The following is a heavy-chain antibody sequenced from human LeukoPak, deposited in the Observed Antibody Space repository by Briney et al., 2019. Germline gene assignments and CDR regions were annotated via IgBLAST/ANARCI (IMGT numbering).Heavy chain of an antibody. D-gene: IGHD4-17*01. J-gene: IGHJ4*02. CDR3: ARVGHGGDYLAIDY. CDR2: ISSSSSYI. CDR1: GFTFSSYS. Sequence: GGSLRLSCAASGFTFSSYSMNWVRQAPGKGLEWVSSISSSSSYIYYADSVKGRFTISRDSAKNSLYLQMNSLRAEDTAEYYCARVGHGGDYLAIDYWGQGTLVTVSS. V-gene: IGHV3-21*01.